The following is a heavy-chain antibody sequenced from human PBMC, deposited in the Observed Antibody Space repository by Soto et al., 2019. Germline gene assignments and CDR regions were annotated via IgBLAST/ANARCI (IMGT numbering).Heavy chain of an antibody. Sequence: QVQLVQSGAEVKKPGSSVKVSCKASGGIFSTYAISWLRQAPGQGLEWMGGIIPIFGTPNYAQRFQGRVTSHADESTTTSCMELSRLKSEDTAVYYCARDRDDYGSGNYYNRIDFWGQGTLVTVSS. D-gene: IGHD3-10*01. J-gene: IGHJ4*02. V-gene: IGHV1-69*01. CDR2: IIPIFGTP. CDR3: ARDRDDYGSGNYYNRIDF. CDR1: GGIFSTYA.